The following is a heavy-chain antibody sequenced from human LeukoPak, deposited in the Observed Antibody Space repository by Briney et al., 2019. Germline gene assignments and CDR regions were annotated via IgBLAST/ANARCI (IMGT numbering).Heavy chain of an antibody. V-gene: IGHV3-21*06. J-gene: IGHJ4*02. D-gene: IGHD3-16*01. Sequence: PGGSLRLSCAASGFIFSSYAINWVRQAPGKGLEWVSSISGNGQYIFYRDSLKGRFTISRDNAKNSVYLQMDNLRVEDTALYYCARDRLCGDYDSNFDFWGQGTLVAVSS. CDR3: ARDRLCGDYDSNFDF. CDR1: GFIFSSYA. CDR2: ISGNGQYI.